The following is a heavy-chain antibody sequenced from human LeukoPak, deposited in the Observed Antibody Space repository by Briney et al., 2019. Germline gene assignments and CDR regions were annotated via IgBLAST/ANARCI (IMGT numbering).Heavy chain of an antibody. Sequence: ASVKVSCKTSVYTFIDYYVYWVRQAPGQGLEWMGWIDPNSGNTIYAQKFQGRVTITRDTSINTAYMELSRLTSEDTAVYYCVGISPRFYFDISNSWGQGTLVTVSS. J-gene: IGHJ5*02. V-gene: IGHV1-2*02. D-gene: IGHD3-22*01. CDR2: IDPNSGNT. CDR1: VYTFIDYY. CDR3: VGISPRFYFDISNS.